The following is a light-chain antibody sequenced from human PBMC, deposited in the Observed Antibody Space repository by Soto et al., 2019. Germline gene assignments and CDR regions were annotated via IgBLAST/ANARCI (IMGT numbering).Light chain of an antibody. CDR2: GNN. CDR1: SSNIGAGYN. CDR3: HSEYTSPRGHVV. V-gene: IGLV1-40*01. Sequence: QSVLTQAPSVSGAPGQRVTISCTGSSSNIGAGYNVHWYQQFPGAATKLLIYGNNNRPSGVPDRFSAFASGTAASLAITGAQAEDEAEDYCHSEYTSPRGHVVFGGGTKLTVL. J-gene: IGLJ2*01.